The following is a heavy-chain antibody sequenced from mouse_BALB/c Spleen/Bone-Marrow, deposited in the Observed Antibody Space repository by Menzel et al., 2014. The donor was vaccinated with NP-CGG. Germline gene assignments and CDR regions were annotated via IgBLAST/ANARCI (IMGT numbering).Heavy chain of an antibody. D-gene: IGHD2-3*01. CDR3: ARRGDGYYACFAY. J-gene: IGHJ3*01. CDR2: IDPANGNT. Sequence: EVQLQKSGAEFVKPGASVKLSCTASGFNIKDTYMHWVKQRPEQGLEWIGRIDPANGNTKYDPKFQGKATITANTSSNTAYLQLSSLTSEDTAVYYCARRGDGYYACFAYWDQGTPVNVSA. V-gene: IGHV14-3*02. CDR1: GFNIKDTY.